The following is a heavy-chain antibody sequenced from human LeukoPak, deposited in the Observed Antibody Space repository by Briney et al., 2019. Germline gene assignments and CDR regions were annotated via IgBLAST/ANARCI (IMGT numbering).Heavy chain of an antibody. CDR2: ISSTSSSI. J-gene: IGHJ4*02. D-gene: IGHD6-6*01. CDR1: GFTFRNYG. Sequence: GGSLRLSCAASGFTFRNYGMNWVRQAPGKGLEWVSYISSTSSSIAYADSVTGRFTSSRDNVRNSLYLQINCLRVEDTSVYYCARGGAARPDYWGQGTLVTVSS. V-gene: IGHV3-48*04. CDR3: ARGGAARPDY.